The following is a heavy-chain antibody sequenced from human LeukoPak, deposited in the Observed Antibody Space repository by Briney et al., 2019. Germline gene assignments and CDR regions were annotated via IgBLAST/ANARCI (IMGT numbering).Heavy chain of an antibody. CDR2: IYYSGST. CDR1: GGSINSYY. CDR3: ARGAPLTIFGVVMAAFDI. D-gene: IGHD3-3*01. V-gene: IGHV4-59*01. Sequence: PSETLSLTCTVSGGSINSYYWSWIRQPPGKGLEWIGYIYYSGSTNYNPSLKSRVTISVDTSKNQFSLKLSSVTAADTAVYYCARGAPLTIFGVVMAAFDIWGQGTMVTVSS. J-gene: IGHJ3*02.